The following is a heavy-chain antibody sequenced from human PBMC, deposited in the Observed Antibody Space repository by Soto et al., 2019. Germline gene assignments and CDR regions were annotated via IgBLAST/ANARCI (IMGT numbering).Heavy chain of an antibody. J-gene: IGHJ6*02. CDR3: ARGKAAAATAYYYYGMDV. CDR1: GGTFSSYA. Sequence: QVQLVQSGAEVKKPGSSVKVSCKASGGTFSSYAISWVRQAPGQGLEWMGGIIPIFGTANYAQKFQGRVTTTADDTTSTAFVELSSLRDEDAAVYYGARGKAAAATAYYYYGMDVWGQGTTVTVSS. CDR2: IIPIFGTA. V-gene: IGHV1-69*01. D-gene: IGHD6-13*01.